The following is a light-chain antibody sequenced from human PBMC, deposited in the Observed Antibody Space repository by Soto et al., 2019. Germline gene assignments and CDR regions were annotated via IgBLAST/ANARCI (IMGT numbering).Light chain of an antibody. Sequence: DIQLTQSPPTLSASVRDRVTITCRASQSIRYYPAWYQQMPGKAPKLLIYGASSLQSGVSSRFSGSGSGTEFTFIISSLQPDDFATYFRPHHNSYSQTFGQGTKVDIK. V-gene: IGKV1-5*01. CDR2: GAS. CDR3: PHHNSYSQT. J-gene: IGKJ1*01. CDR1: QSIRYY.